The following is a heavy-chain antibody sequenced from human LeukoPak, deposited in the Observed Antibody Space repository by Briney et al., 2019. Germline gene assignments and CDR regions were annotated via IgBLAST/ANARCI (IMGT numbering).Heavy chain of an antibody. CDR2: ISYEGSNK. Sequence: PGGSLRLSCAASGFTFSSYGMHWVRQAPGKGLEWVAVISYEGSNKYHADSVKGRFTISRDNSKNTLYLQMNSLRAEDTAVYYCAKVALGYLGDYVASGLMSDYWGQGTLVTVSS. V-gene: IGHV3-30*18. D-gene: IGHD4-17*01. J-gene: IGHJ4*02. CDR1: GFTFSSYG. CDR3: AKVALGYLGDYVASGLMSDY.